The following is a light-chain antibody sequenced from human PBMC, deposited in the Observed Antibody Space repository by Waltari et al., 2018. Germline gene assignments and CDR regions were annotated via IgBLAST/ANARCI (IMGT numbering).Light chain of an antibody. V-gene: IGLV3-27*01. CDR3: YSSTDNSGI. J-gene: IGLJ2*01. CDR1: VLTKKY. CDR2: KDS. Sequence: SYELTQPSSVSVSLGQTAKITCPGDVLTKKYARWFQQKPGQAPVLMIYKDSERPSRIPERFSGSSSGATVTLTITGAQVEDEADYYCYSSTDNSGIFGGGTTLTVL.